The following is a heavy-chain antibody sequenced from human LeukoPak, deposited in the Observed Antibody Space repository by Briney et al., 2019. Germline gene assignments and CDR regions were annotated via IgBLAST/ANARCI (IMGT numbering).Heavy chain of an antibody. CDR3: ATKAGNYQERVSLDY. Sequence: GGSLRLSCVVSGLTFSNHWMHWVGQAPGKGRVWVSHISNEGRDTRYADSVKGRFTISRDNPKNTLYLQMSSLRADDAVVYYCATKAGNYQERVSLDYWGQGTLVTVSS. CDR1: GLTFSNHW. D-gene: IGHD3-3*01. J-gene: IGHJ4*02. CDR2: ISNEGRDT. V-gene: IGHV3-74*01.